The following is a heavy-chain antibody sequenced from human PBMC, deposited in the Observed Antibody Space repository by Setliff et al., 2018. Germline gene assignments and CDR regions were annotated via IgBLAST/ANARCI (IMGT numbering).Heavy chain of an antibody. J-gene: IGHJ3*02. D-gene: IGHD2-2*03. CDR3: VRVEAGYCSSTSCYVVGAFDI. Sequence: SESLSLTCTVSGGSISSNYWSWVRQPPGRGLEWIGYIYTSGSTNYNPSLKSRGTISVDTSRNQFSLKLSSVTAADTAVYYCVRVEAGYCSSTSCYVVGAFDIWGQGTMVTVSS. V-gene: IGHV4-4*08. CDR1: GGSISSNY. CDR2: IYTSGST.